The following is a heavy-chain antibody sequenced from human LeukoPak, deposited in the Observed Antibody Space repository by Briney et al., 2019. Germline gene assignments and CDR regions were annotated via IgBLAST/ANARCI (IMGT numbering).Heavy chain of an antibody. J-gene: IGHJ4*02. CDR3: ARGRVVVVPAAATGYYFDY. CDR1: GGSFSGYY. Sequence: SETLSLTCAVYGGSFSGYYWSWIRQPPGKGLEWIGEINHSGSTNYNPSLKSRVTISVGTSKNQFSLKLSSVTAADTAVYYCARGRVVVVPAAATGYYFDYWGQGTLVTVSS. CDR2: INHSGST. V-gene: IGHV4-34*01. D-gene: IGHD2-2*01.